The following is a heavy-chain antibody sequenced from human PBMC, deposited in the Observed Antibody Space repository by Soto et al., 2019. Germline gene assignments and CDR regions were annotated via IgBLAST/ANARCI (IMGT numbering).Heavy chain of an antibody. D-gene: IGHD2-8*01. J-gene: IGHJ6*02. CDR1: GYAFSRYG. V-gene: IGHV1-18*01. Sequence: QGQLVQSGPEANKPGASVKVSCKASGYAFSRYGISWVRQAPGQGLEWMGWISGYNGDTKYEQKVQGRVTMTIDTSTYTAYMELRSLTSDDTAIYYCAKNGQPPYYYYGMDVWGQGTTVTVSS. CDR3: AKNGQPPYYYYGMDV. CDR2: ISGYNGDT.